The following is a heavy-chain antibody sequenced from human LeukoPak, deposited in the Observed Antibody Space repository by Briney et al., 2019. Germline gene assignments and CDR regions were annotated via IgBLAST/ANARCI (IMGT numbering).Heavy chain of an antibody. CDR3: TTITMRLIHPDY. CDR2: IYNGGST. V-gene: IGHV3-53*01. J-gene: IGHJ4*02. Sequence: PRGSLRLSCAASGFAVSSNYMNWVRQAPGKGLEWVSVIYNGGSTYHADSVKGRFTISRDNSKNTVYLQMNSLRAEDTAVYYCTTITMRLIHPDYWGQGTLVTVSS. D-gene: IGHD3-22*01. CDR1: GFAVSSNY.